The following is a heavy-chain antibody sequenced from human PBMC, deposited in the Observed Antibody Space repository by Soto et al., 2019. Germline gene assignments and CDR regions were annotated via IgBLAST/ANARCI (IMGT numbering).Heavy chain of an antibody. CDR1: GYTLTELS. CDR3: ATPIYGSGSYSAWFDP. J-gene: IGHJ5*02. Sequence: ASVKVSCKVSGYTLTELSMHWVRQAPGKGLEWMGGFDPEDGETIYAQKFQGRVTMTEDTSTDTAYMELSSLRSEDTAVYYRATPIYGSGSYSAWFDPWGQGTLVTVAS. D-gene: IGHD3-10*01. V-gene: IGHV1-24*01. CDR2: FDPEDGET.